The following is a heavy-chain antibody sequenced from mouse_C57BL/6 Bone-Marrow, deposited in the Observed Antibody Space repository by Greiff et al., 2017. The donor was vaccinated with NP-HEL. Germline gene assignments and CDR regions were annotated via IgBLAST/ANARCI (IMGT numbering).Heavy chain of an antibody. D-gene: IGHD1-1*01. CDR3: AFITTVLYWYFDV. CDR2: IWWDDDK. V-gene: IGHV8-8*01. Sequence: QVQLRESGPGILQPSQTLSLTCSFSGFSLSTFGMGVGWIRQPSGKGLEWLAHIWWDDDKYYNPALKSRLTISKDTSKNQVFLKIANVDTADTATYYCAFITTVLYWYFDVWGTGTTVTVSS. CDR1: GFSLSTFGMG. J-gene: IGHJ1*03.